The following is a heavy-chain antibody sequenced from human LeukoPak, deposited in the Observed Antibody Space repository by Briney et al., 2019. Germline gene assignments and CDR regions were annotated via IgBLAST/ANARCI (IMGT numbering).Heavy chain of an antibody. CDR3: AREGDAFDI. Sequence: GASVKVSCKAPGDTLANYGITWVRQAPGQGLEWMGWNTGYSGNTNYAQHFQGRVTMTRNTSISTAYMELSSLRSEDTAVYYCAREGDAFDIWGQGTMVTVSS. CDR1: GDTLANYG. CDR2: NTGYSGNT. V-gene: IGHV1-18*04. J-gene: IGHJ3*02.